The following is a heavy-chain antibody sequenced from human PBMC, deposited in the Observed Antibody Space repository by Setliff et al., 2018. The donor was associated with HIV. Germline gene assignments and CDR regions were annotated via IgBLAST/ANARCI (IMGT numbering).Heavy chain of an antibody. D-gene: IGHD3-22*01. CDR3: ARCYYDSSGFDAFDL. CDR1: GGTFSTNG. CDR2: TIPVVGTP. J-gene: IGHJ3*01. Sequence: ASVKVSCKASGGTFSTNGITWVRQAPGQGLEWMGGTIPVVGTPTYAQKFQGRVTIIADKSTSPAYMELSSLRSEDTAVYYCARCYYDSSGFDAFDLWGQGTMVTVSS. V-gene: IGHV1-69*06.